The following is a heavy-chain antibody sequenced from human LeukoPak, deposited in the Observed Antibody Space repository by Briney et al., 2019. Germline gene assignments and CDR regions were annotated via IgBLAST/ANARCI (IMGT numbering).Heavy chain of an antibody. CDR2: IKSKTDGGTT. Sequence: GRSLRLSCAASGFTFSSYAMHWVRQAPGKGLEWVGRIKSKTDGGTTDYAALVKGGFTISRDDSKNTLYLQMNSLKTEDTAVYYCTTDGAPRVSIFDYWGQGTLVTVSS. V-gene: IGHV3-15*01. D-gene: IGHD2-21*01. CDR1: GFTFSSYA. CDR3: TTDGAPRVSIFDY. J-gene: IGHJ4*02.